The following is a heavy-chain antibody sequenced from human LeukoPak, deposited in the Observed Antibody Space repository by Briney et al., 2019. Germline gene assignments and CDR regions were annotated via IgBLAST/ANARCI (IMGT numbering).Heavy chain of an antibody. V-gene: IGHV1-18*01. Sequence: AASVKVSCKASGYTFISYGISWVRQAPGQGLEWMGWISAYNGNTNYAQKLQGRVTITTDTSTSTAYMELRSLRSDDTAVYYCARFGLGKHIEVAGIPFDIWGQGTMVTVSS. CDR1: GYTFISYG. CDR3: ARFGLGKHIEVAGIPFDI. D-gene: IGHD6-19*01. J-gene: IGHJ3*02. CDR2: ISAYNGNT.